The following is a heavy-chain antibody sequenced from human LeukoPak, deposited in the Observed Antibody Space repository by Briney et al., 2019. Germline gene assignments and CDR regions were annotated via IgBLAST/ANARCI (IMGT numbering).Heavy chain of an antibody. V-gene: IGHV3-33*01. Sequence: SGGSLRLSCAASGFTFSSYGMHWVRQAPGKGLEWVAVIWYDGSNKYYADSVKGRFTISRDNSKNTLYLQMNSLRAEDTAVYYCARGYGVPAAILDYWGQGTLVTVPS. CDR2: IWYDGSNK. J-gene: IGHJ4*02. D-gene: IGHD2-2*02. CDR1: GFTFSSYG. CDR3: ARGYGVPAAILDY.